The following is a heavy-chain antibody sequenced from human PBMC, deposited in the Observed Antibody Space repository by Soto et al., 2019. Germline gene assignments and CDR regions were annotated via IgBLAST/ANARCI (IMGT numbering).Heavy chain of an antibody. CDR2: INAHSGGT. CDR3: ARVRIGEVRNSKLFDY. V-gene: IGHV1-2*02. CDR1: GFSLTVYY. D-gene: IGHD2-21*01. Sequence: GASVKVSCKASGFSLTVYYIHWLRQAPGQGLEWMGWINAHSGGTEYAQKFQGRVTMTRDTAITTAYMELSSLTSADTAVYYCARVRIGEVRNSKLFDYWGQGTLVTVSS. J-gene: IGHJ4*02.